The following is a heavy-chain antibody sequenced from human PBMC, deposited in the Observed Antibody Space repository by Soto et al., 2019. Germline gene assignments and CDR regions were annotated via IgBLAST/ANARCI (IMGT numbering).Heavy chain of an antibody. J-gene: IGHJ6*02. CDR1: GGSISSSNW. CDR2: IYHSGST. Sequence: PSETLSLTCAVSGGSISSSNWWSWVRQPPGKGLEWIGEIYHSGSTNYNPSLKSRVTISVDKSKNQFSLKLSSVTAADTAVYYCASSLELQTFYYYGMDVWGQGTTVPVSS. D-gene: IGHD1-7*01. CDR3: ASSLELQTFYYYGMDV. V-gene: IGHV4-4*02.